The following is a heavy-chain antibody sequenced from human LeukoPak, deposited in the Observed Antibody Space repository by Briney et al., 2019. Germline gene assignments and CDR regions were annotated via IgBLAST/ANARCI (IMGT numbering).Heavy chain of an antibody. V-gene: IGHV1-18*01. D-gene: IGHD3-10*01. Sequence: ASVKVSCKASGYTFTSYGISWVRQAPGQGLDGMGWISAYNGNTNYAQKLQGRVTMTTDTSTSTAYMELRSLRSDDTAVYYCARDQNYYGSGSYHLWDYWGQGTLVTVSS. J-gene: IGHJ4*02. CDR1: GYTFTSYG. CDR2: ISAYNGNT. CDR3: ARDQNYYGSGSYHLWDY.